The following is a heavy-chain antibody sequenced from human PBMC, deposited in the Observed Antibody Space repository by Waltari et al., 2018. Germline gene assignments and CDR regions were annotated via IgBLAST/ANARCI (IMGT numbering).Heavy chain of an antibody. D-gene: IGHD3-3*01. J-gene: IGHJ3*02. Sequence: EVQLVESGGGLVQPGGSLRLSCAATGFTFTTYWMTWVRQAPGKGLEWVANIKDDGGEKYYLDSVKGRFTISRDNAKNSLYLQMNSLRAEDTAVYYCARSPRSGYDDAFDIWGQGTMVTVSS. CDR2: IKDDGGEK. V-gene: IGHV3-7*01. CDR1: GFTFTTYW. CDR3: ARSPRSGYDDAFDI.